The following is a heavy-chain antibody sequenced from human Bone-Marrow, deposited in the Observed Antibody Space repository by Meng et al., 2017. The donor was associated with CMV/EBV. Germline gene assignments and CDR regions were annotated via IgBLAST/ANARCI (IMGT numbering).Heavy chain of an antibody. CDR2: ISGSSTTT. Sequence: GESLKIACAASEFTFSDYYMSWIWQAPGKGPEWLSYISGSSTTTYYADSVKGRFTISRDNAKKSLYLQMNSLRAEDTAVYYCARAYNVPGWFDPWGQGTPVTVSS. D-gene: IGHD1-14*01. V-gene: IGHV3-11*01. CDR1: EFTFSDYY. CDR3: ARAYNVPGWFDP. J-gene: IGHJ5*02.